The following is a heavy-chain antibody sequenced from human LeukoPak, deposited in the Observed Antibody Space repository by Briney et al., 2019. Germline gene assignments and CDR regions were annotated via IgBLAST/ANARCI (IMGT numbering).Heavy chain of an antibody. CDR2: INPSGGSP. CDR1: GYSFPSYG. V-gene: IGHV1-46*01. D-gene: IGHD4-23*01. Sequence: ASVKVSCKASGYSFPSYGISWVRQAPGQGLEWMGIINPSGGSPSYAQRFQGRVTMTRDTSTSTVYMELSSLRSEDTAVYYCVRGYYGGNASDYWGQGTLVTVSS. CDR3: VRGYYGGNASDY. J-gene: IGHJ4*02.